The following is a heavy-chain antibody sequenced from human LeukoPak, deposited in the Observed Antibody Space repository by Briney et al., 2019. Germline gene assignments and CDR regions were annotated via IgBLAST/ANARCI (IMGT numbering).Heavy chain of an antibody. V-gene: IGHV3-30*02. D-gene: IGHD5-12*01. CDR1: GFAFSSYG. CDR3: AREGEYSGYDLEF. Sequence: GGSLRLSCAASGFAFSSYGMHWVRQAPGKGLEWVAFIRYDGSNKYYADSVKGRFTISRDNAKNSLYLQMNSLRAEDTAVYYCAREGEYSGYDLEFWGQGTLVTVSS. J-gene: IGHJ4*02. CDR2: IRYDGSNK.